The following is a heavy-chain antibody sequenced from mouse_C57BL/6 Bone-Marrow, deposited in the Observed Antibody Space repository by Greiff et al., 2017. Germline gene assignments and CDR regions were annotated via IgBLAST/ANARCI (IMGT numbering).Heavy chain of an antibody. CDR2: ISDGGSYT. D-gene: IGHD1-1*01. CDR1: GFTFSSYA. CDR3: ARITTVVDWYFDV. J-gene: IGHJ1*03. V-gene: IGHV5-4*01. Sequence: DVQLQESGGGLVKPGGSLKLYCAASGFTFSSYAMSWVRQTPEKRLEWVATISDGGSYTYYPDNVKGRFTISRDNAKNNLYLQMSHLKSEDTAMYYCARITTVVDWYFDVWGTGTTVTVSS.